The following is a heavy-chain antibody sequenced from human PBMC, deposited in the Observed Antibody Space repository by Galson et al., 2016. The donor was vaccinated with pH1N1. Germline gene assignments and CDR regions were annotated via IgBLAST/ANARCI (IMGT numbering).Heavy chain of an antibody. D-gene: IGHD3-3*01. CDR2: IWYAGNER. Sequence: SLRLSCAASGFTFRNYGMHWVRQAPGKGLEWVAKIWYAGNERNYAASVKGRFTISRDNSKNTWFLQMNSLRAEDTAVYYCDREGYECDGAGCYGMDVWGPGTPVTVSS. V-gene: IGHV3-33*01. J-gene: IGHJ6*02. CDR3: DREGYECDGAGCYGMDV. CDR1: GFTFRNYG.